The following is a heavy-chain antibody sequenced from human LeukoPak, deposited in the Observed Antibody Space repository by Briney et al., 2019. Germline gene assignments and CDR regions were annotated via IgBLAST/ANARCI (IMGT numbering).Heavy chain of an antibody. D-gene: IGHD2-2*01. Sequence: SETLSLTCTVFGGSISSGDYYWNWIRQAPGKGLEWVGYISYSGSINYNPSLKSRVTISVDTTKNQFSLKLSSVTAADTAVYYCARGMYCSSISCYGSYFDYWGQGTLVTVSS. CDR1: GGSISSGDYY. J-gene: IGHJ4*02. CDR3: ARGMYCSSISCYGSYFDY. CDR2: ISYSGSI. V-gene: IGHV4-30-4*01.